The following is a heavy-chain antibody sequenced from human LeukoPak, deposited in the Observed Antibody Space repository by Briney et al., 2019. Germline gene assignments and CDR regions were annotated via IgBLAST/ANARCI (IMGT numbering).Heavy chain of an antibody. Sequence: ASVKVSCKASGYTFTSYGISWVRQAPRQGLEWMGRISGYNANTEYAQKYQGRVIMTTDTSTSTAYMELRSLTSDDTAVYYCARDPSTTVTGNWFDPWGQGTLVTVSS. CDR2: ISGYNANT. J-gene: IGHJ5*02. CDR3: ARDPSTTVTGNWFDP. CDR1: GYTFTSYG. V-gene: IGHV1-18*01. D-gene: IGHD4-17*01.